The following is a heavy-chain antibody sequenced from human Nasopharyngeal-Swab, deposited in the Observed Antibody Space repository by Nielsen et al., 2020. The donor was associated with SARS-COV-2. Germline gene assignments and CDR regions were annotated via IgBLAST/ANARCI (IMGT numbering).Heavy chain of an antibody. D-gene: IGHD2-15*01. Sequence: GGSLRLSCAASGFTFSSYAMSWVRQAPGKGLEWVSAISSSGGSTYYADSVKGRFTISRHTSKNTLYLQMNSLRAEDTAVYYCATTGMVVPATWYFDYWGQGTLVTVSS. CDR2: ISSSGGST. CDR3: ATTGMVVPATWYFDY. V-gene: IGHV3-23*01. CDR1: GFTFSSYA. J-gene: IGHJ4*02.